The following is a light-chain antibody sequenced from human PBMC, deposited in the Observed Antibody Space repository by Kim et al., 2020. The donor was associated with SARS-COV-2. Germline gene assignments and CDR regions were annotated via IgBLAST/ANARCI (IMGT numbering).Light chain of an antibody. CDR2: GPV. CDR1: SVPVPCAHH. V-gene: IGLV7-46*01. Sequence: SLTCRSRSVPVPCAHHPFCVEQEPAQVPRTLIYGPVNNHSWTPARFSGSRLGGNAALTLSGAQPEDEADYYCLLSFGGTRHVFGGGTQLTVL. J-gene: IGLJ3*02. CDR3: LLSFGGTRHV.